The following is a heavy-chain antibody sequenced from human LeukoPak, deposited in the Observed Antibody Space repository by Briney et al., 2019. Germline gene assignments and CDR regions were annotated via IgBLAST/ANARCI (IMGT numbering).Heavy chain of an antibody. CDR3: AGAMTGNDAFDI. CDR2: IYYSGST. V-gene: IGHV4-39*01. Sequence: NPSETLSLTCTVSGGSISSSSCYWGWIRQPPGKGLEWIGRIYYSGSTYYNPSLKSRVTISVDTSKNQLSLKLSSVTAADTAVYYCAGAMTGNDAFDICGQGTMVTVSS. J-gene: IGHJ3*02. CDR1: GGSISSSSCY. D-gene: IGHD3-9*01.